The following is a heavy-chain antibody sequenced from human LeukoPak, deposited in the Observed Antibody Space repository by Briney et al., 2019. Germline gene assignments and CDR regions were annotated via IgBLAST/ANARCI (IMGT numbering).Heavy chain of an antibody. V-gene: IGHV4-34*01. J-gene: IGHJ6*03. CDR2: INHSGST. D-gene: IGHD5-12*01. CDR3: ARDIASGYDYYYYYYMDV. Sequence: PSETLSLTCAVYGGSFSGYYWSWIRQPPGKGLEWIGEINHSGSTNYNPSLKSRVTISVDTSKNQFSLKLSSVTAADTAVYYCARDIASGYDYYYYYYMDVWGKGTTVTISS. CDR1: GGSFSGYY.